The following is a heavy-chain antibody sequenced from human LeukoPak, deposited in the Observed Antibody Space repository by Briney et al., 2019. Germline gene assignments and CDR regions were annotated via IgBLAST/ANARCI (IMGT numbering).Heavy chain of an antibody. CDR3: AVNGYDYYFDY. D-gene: IGHD5-12*01. J-gene: IGHJ4*02. Sequence: SETLSLTCAVYGGAFSGYYRSWVRQPPGKGLEWIGEIDHSGSPNYNPSLKSRVTISVDTSKNQFSLKLSSVTAADTAVYYCAVNGYDYYFDYWGQGTLVTVSS. V-gene: IGHV4-34*01. CDR1: GGAFSGYY. CDR2: IDHSGSP.